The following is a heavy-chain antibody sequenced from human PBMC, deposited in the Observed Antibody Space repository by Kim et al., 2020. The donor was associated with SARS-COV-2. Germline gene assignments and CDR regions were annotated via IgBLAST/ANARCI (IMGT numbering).Heavy chain of an antibody. CDR3: ARGTQTGTTSLTF. D-gene: IGHD1-7*01. V-gene: IGHV4-39*01. CDR2: IYYSGST. CDR1: GDSISSSSYY. Sequence: SETLSLTCTVSGDSISSSSYYWGWIRQPPGKGLEWIGSIYYSGSTYYSPSLKSRVTISIDTSENRFSLKLTSVTAADTAGYYCARGTQTGTTSLTFWGHG. J-gene: IGHJ2*01.